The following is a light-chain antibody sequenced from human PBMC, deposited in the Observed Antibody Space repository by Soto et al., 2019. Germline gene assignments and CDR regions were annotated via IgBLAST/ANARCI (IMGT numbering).Light chain of an antibody. CDR2: KAS. V-gene: IGKV1-5*03. CDR1: ESVKSW. Sequence: DIQMTQSPSTLSASIGDRVTITCRASESVKSWLAWYQQKAGKAPKFLIYKASTLESGVPSRFSGSGSGTEFTLTISRLQPDDFATYFCHSRAFGQGTRLEIK. CDR3: HSRA. J-gene: IGKJ5*01.